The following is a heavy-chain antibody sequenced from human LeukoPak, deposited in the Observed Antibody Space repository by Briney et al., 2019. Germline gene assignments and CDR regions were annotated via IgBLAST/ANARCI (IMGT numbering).Heavy chain of an antibody. CDR1: GYTFTGHY. Sequence: AASVKVSCKASGYTFTGHYMHWVRQAPGQGREWMGWINPNSGGTKYAQKFQGRVTLTRDTSISTAYMELSRLRCDDTAVYYCARSYDFWSGPPFDPWGQGTLVTVSS. V-gene: IGHV1-2*02. CDR3: ARSYDFWSGPPFDP. J-gene: IGHJ5*02. CDR2: INPNSGGT. D-gene: IGHD3-3*01.